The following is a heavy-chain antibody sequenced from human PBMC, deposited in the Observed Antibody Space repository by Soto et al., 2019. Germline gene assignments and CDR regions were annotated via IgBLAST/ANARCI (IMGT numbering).Heavy chain of an antibody. CDR3: ESRDPGTSVDY. Sequence: SETLSLTCAVSGSSFTSNNWWTWVRQPPGQGLEWIGEIYRTGSTNYNPSLKSRVTISLDKSENQFSLKVTSLTAADTAVYYCESRDPGTSVDYWGQGTLVTVYS. D-gene: IGHD1-7*01. V-gene: IGHV4-4*02. CDR2: IYRTGST. J-gene: IGHJ4*02. CDR1: GSSFTSNNW.